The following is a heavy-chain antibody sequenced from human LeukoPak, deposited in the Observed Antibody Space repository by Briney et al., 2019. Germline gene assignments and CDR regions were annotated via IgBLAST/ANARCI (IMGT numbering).Heavy chain of an antibody. D-gene: IGHD3-16*01. V-gene: IGHV3-23*01. Sequence: SGGSLRLSCAASGFTFSSYAMSWVRQAPGKGLEWVSTIRGSGDNTYYADSVKGRFAISRDNSKNMLYLQMNSLRAEDTAIYYCAKGQDMSWGKYFDYWGQGTLVAVSS. CDR2: IRGSGDNT. CDR3: AKGQDMSWGKYFDY. J-gene: IGHJ4*02. CDR1: GFTFSSYA.